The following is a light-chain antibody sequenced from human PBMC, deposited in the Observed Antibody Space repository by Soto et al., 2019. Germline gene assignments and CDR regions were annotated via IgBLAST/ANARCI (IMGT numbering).Light chain of an antibody. V-gene: IGKV1-39*01. J-gene: IGKJ2*01. CDR3: QQSYTTPVYT. CDR1: QNIIFY. Sequence: DIQLTQSPSSLSASVGDRVTITCRASQNIIFYLNWYQLKPGKAPKLLIYAASNLQSGVPSRFSGSGSGTEFALTISILQPEDFATYFCQQSYTTPVYTFGQGSKVDIK. CDR2: AAS.